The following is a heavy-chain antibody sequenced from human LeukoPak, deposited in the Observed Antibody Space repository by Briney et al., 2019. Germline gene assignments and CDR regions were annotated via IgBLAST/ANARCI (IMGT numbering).Heavy chain of an antibody. CDR3: AHERGYCSGGSCYPDPYYGMDV. D-gene: IGHD2-15*01. CDR1: GYTFTGYY. CDR2: INPNSGGT. Sequence: ASVKVSCKASGYTFTGYYMHWVRQAPGQGLEWMGWINPNSGGTNYAQKFQGRVTMTRDTSISTAYMELNRLRSDDTAVYYCAHERGYCSGGSCYPDPYYGMDVWGQGTTVTVSS. J-gene: IGHJ6*02. V-gene: IGHV1-2*02.